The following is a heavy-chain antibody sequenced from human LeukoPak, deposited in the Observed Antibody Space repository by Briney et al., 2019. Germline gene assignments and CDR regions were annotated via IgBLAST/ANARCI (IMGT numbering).Heavy chain of an antibody. J-gene: IGHJ4*02. CDR3: AKDYLGTFDY. V-gene: IGHV3-9*01. CDR1: GFTFDDYA. Sequence: GGSLRLSCAASGFTFDDYAMHWVRQAPGKGLEWVSGISWNSGSIGYADSVKGRFTISRDNAKNSLYLQMNSLRAEDTALYYCAKDYLGTFDYWGQGTLVTVSS. D-gene: IGHD1-1*01. CDR2: ISWNSGSI.